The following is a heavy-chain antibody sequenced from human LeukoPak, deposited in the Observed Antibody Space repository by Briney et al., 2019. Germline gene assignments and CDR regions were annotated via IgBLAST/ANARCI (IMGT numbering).Heavy chain of an antibody. D-gene: IGHD2-2*01. J-gene: IGHJ6*02. CDR1: GGSISSYY. Sequence: SETLSLTCTVSGGSISSYYWSWIRQPPGKGLEWIGEINHSGSTNYNPSLKSRVTISVDTSKNQFSLKLSSVTAADTAVYYCARGGIVVVPAATPYYYGMDVWGQGTTVTVSS. CDR2: INHSGST. V-gene: IGHV4-34*01. CDR3: ARGGIVVVPAATPYYYGMDV.